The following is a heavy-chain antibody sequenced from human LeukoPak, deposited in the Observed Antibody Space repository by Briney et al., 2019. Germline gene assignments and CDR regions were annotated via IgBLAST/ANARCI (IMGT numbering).Heavy chain of an antibody. D-gene: IGHD7-27*01. J-gene: IGHJ4*02. CDR1: GFNITNYY. CDR2: IYSGGTT. Sequence: GGSLRLSCAASGFNITNYYMSWVRQAPGKGLEWVSVIYSGGTTYYADSVKGRFTISRDNSNSTVSLQTNSLRVDDTAVYYCARASWGYDFDCWGQGTLVTVSS. CDR3: ARASWGYDFDC. V-gene: IGHV3-53*01.